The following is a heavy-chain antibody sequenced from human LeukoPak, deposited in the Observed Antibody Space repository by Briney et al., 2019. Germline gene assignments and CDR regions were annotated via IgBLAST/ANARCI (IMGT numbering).Heavy chain of an antibody. D-gene: IGHD3-16*01. V-gene: IGHV3-66*01. CDR2: IYRSGSI. Sequence: GGSLRLSCAVSVFTVTVNYMSWVRQAPGKGLEWVSIIYRSGSISYADSVKGRFIISRDSSTNTLSLQMTSLRAEDTAVYYCAADFYTSYHLGYWGQGTLVTVSS. CDR1: VFTVTVNY. J-gene: IGHJ4*02. CDR3: AADFYTSYHLGY.